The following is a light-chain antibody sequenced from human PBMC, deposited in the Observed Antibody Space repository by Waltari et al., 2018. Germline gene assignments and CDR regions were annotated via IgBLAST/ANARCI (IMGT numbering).Light chain of an antibody. Sequence: DIVMTQTPLSLSVTPGQPASISCKSSQSLLHSDGKTYLYWYLQKPGQSPQLLIYEVSNRFCGVPDRFSGSGSGTDFTLKISRVEAEDVGVYYCMQSIQLPPLTFGGGTKVEIK. V-gene: IGKV2D-29*02. CDR3: MQSIQLPPLT. J-gene: IGKJ4*01. CDR2: EVS. CDR1: QSLLHSDGKTY.